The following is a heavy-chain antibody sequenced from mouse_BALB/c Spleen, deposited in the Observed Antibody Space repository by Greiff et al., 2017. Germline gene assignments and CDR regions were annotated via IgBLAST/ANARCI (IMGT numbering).Heavy chain of an antibody. CDR2: ISSGGST. Sequence: EVQGVESGGGLVKPGGSLKLSCAASGFTFSSYAMSWVRQTPEKRLEWVASISSGGSTYYPDSVKGRFTISRDNARNILYLQMSSLRSEDTAMYYCARASLWDYWGQGTSVTVSS. D-gene: IGHD1-1*02. CDR3: ARASLWDY. CDR1: GFTFSSYA. J-gene: IGHJ4*01. V-gene: IGHV5-6-5*01.